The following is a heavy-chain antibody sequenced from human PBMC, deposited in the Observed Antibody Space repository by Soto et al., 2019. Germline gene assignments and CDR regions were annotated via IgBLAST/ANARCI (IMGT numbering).Heavy chain of an antibody. Sequence: SETLSLTCTVSGGSISSGDYYWSWIRQPPGKGLEWIGYIYYSGSTYYNPSLKSRVTISVDTSKNQFSLKLSSVTAADTAVYYCARDFPIPRGGSCLGDAFDIWGQGTMVTVSS. CDR2: IYYSGST. CDR1: GGSISSGDYY. J-gene: IGHJ3*02. V-gene: IGHV4-30-4*01. D-gene: IGHD2-15*01. CDR3: ARDFPIPRGGSCLGDAFDI.